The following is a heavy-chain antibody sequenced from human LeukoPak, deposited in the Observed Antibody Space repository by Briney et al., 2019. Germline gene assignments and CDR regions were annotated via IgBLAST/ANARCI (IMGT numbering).Heavy chain of an antibody. D-gene: IGHD6-13*01. CDR2: LCSDGKTA. CDR3: VKESAADATFHFDS. CDR1: GFTFNIFG. Sequence: PGGSLRLSCAASGFTFNIFGMHWVRQVPGNGLEWVAGLCSDGKTAHYADSVKGRFTISRDSAENTLYLQMNSLRSEDTAVYYCVKESAADATFHFDSWGQGTLVTVSS. J-gene: IGHJ4*02. V-gene: IGHV3-33*06.